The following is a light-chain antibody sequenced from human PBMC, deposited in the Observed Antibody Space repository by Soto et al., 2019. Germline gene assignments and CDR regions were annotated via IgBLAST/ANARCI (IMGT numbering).Light chain of an antibody. Sequence: QSVLTQPASVSGSPGQSITISCTGTSSDVGGYNYVSWYQQHPGKAPKLMIYDVSNRPSGVSNRFSGSKSGNTASLTISGLQAEDEDDYYCSSYTSSSTLVVLGGGTRLTVL. V-gene: IGLV2-14*01. CDR3: SSYTSSSTLVV. CDR1: SSDVGGYNY. CDR2: DVS. J-gene: IGLJ2*01.